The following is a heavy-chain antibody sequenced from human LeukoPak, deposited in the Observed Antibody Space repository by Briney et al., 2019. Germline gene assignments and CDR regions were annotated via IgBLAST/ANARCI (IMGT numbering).Heavy chain of an antibody. CDR1: GGSISSGGYY. V-gene: IGHV4-31*03. CDR2: IYYSGST. CDR3: ASFRAYYDSSGYYYLPDY. J-gene: IGHJ4*02. Sequence: SETLSLTCSVSGGSISSGGYYWSWIRQHPGKGLEWIGYIYYSGSTYYNPSLKSRVTISVDTSKNQFSLKLSSVTAADTAVYYCASFRAYYDSSGYYYLPDYWGQGTLVTVSS. D-gene: IGHD3-22*01.